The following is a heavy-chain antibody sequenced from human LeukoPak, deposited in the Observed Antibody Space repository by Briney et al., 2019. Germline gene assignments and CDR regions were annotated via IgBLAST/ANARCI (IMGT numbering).Heavy chain of an antibody. Sequence: SVKVSCKASGYTFTSYDINWVRQAPGQGLEWMGSIIPFLGTTNYAQKFQGRVTITADEPTRTAYMELTYVRSDDTAVYYCTIIPNVILFTHYFEYWGQGTLITVSS. CDR1: GYTFTSYD. CDR2: IIPFLGTT. CDR3: TIIPNVILFTHYFEY. V-gene: IGHV1-69*11. D-gene: IGHD2-21*01. J-gene: IGHJ4*02.